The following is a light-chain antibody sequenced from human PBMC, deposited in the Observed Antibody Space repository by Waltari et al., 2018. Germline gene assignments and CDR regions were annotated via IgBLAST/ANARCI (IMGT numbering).Light chain of an antibody. J-gene: IGLJ2*01. CDR3: AAWDDSLNGVI. CDR1: SSNIGRNT. CDR2: SNN. Sequence: QSVLTQPPSASGTPGQRVSMSCSGSSSNIGRNTVNWYQQLPGTAPKLHIYSNNQRPSGVPDRFSGSKSGTSASLAISGLLSEDEADYYCAAWDDSLNGVIFGGGTKLTVL. V-gene: IGLV1-44*01.